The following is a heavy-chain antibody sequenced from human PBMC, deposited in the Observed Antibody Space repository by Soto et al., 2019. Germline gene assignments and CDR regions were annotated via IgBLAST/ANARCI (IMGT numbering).Heavy chain of an antibody. J-gene: IGHJ5*02. Sequence: GSLRLSCAASGFTFSSYGMHWVRQAPGKGLEWVAVIWYDGSNKYYADSAKGRFTISRDNSKNTLYLQMNSLRAEDTAVYYCARGYYGSDYNWFDPWGQGTLVTVSS. CDR2: IWYDGSNK. CDR1: GFTFSSYG. CDR3: ARGYYGSDYNWFDP. D-gene: IGHD3-10*01. V-gene: IGHV3-33*01.